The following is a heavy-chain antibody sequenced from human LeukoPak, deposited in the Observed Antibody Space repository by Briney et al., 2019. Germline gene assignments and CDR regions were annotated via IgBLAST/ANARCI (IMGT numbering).Heavy chain of an antibody. J-gene: IGHJ3*02. Sequence: PGGSLRLSCAASGFTFSSYAMSWVRQAPGKGLEWVSALSGSGGSTYYADPVKGRFTISRDNSRNTLFLQMNSLGAEDTAIYYCAKDYNWNDTVYRSWPSYAFDIWGQGTMVTVSS. CDR3: AKDYNWNDTVYRSWPSYAFDI. CDR2: LSGSGGST. CDR1: GFTFSSYA. V-gene: IGHV3-23*01. D-gene: IGHD1-1*01.